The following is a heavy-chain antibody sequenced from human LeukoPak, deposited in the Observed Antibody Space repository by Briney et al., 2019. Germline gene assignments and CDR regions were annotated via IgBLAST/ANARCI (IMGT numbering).Heavy chain of an antibody. Sequence: GGSLRLSCAASGFTFSSYEMKWVRQAPGKGVVGVSYISSGRTIYYADSVKGRFTISRDNAKNSLYLQMNSLRAEDTAVYYCARLYSSSSGKAFDIWGQGTMVTVSS. CDR2: ISSGRTI. J-gene: IGHJ3*02. CDR3: ARLYSSSSGKAFDI. D-gene: IGHD6-6*01. CDR1: GFTFSSYE. V-gene: IGHV3-48*03.